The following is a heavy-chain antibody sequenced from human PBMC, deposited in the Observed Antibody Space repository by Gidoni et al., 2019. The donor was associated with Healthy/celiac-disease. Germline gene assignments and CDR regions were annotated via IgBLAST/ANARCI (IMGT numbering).Heavy chain of an antibody. J-gene: IGHJ3*02. CDR1: GGSFSGYY. CDR3: ARGSAFDI. CDR2: INHSGST. Sequence: QVQLQQWGAGLLKPSETLSLTCAVYGGSFSGYYWSWIRQPPGKGLEWIGEINHSGSTNYNPSLKSRVTISVDTSKNQFSLKRSSVTAADTAVYYCARGSAFDIWGQGTMVTVSS. V-gene: IGHV4-34*01.